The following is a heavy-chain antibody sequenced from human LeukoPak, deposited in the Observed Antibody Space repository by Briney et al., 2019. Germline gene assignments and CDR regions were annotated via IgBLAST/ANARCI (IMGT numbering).Heavy chain of an antibody. CDR3: ASSDYAAYYYGMDV. CDR2: INPNSGGT. CDR1: GYTFTSYA. V-gene: IGHV1-2*02. Sequence: ASVKVSCKASGYTFTSYAMHWVRQAPGQGLEWMGWINPNSGGTNYAQKFQGRVTMTRDTSISTAYMELSRLRSDDTAVYYCASSDYAAYYYGMDVWGQGTTVTVSS. J-gene: IGHJ6*02. D-gene: IGHD4-17*01.